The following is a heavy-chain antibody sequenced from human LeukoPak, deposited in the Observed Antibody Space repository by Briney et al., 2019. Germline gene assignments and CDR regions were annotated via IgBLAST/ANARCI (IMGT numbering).Heavy chain of an antibody. CDR3: ARDIRGNYFDS. D-gene: IGHD3-16*01. J-gene: IGHJ4*02. CDR2: ISRDGSTP. V-gene: IGHV3-43*01. CDR1: GFIFDDSL. Sequence: GGSLRLSCVASGFIFDDSLMHWVRQAPGKGLEWISLISRDGSTPYYADSVKGRFTISRDNSKNSLFLQMNSLTPEDTAVYCCARDIRGNYFDSWGQGTLVTVPS.